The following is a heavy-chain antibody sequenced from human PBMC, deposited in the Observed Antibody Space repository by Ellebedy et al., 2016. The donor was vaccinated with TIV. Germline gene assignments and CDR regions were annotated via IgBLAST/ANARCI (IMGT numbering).Heavy chain of an antibody. V-gene: IGHV5-51*01. Sequence: GGSLRLSCKGSGYRFTSNWIGWVRQRPGKGLEWMGIINPGDSDTRYSPSFQGQVTISADKSINTAYLQWSRLGASDTAMYYCARPIMITFGGVDINWFDPWGQGTLVTVSS. D-gene: IGHD3-16*01. CDR1: GYRFTSNW. CDR3: ARPIMITFGGVDINWFDP. CDR2: INPGDSDT. J-gene: IGHJ5*02.